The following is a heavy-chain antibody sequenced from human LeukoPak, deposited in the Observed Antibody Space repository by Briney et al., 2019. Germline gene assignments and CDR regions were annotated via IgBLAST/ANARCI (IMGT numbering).Heavy chain of an antibody. J-gene: IGHJ6*02. D-gene: IGHD3-16*02. Sequence: GGSLRLSCAASGFAFSSYAMHWVRQAPGKGLEWVAVISYDGSNKYYADSVNGRFTISRDNAKNSLYLQMNSLRAEDTAVYYCARDLGIVYYYGMDVWGQGTTVIVSS. CDR3: ARDLGIVYYYGMDV. CDR2: ISYDGSNK. V-gene: IGHV3-30-3*01. CDR1: GFAFSSYA.